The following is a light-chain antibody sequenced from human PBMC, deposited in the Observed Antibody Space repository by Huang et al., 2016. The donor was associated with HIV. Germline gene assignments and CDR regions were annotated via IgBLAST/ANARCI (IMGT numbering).Light chain of an antibody. CDR1: QSISADY. V-gene: IGKV3-20*01. J-gene: IGKJ1*01. CDR2: AAS. Sequence: ELVLTQSPGTLSLSPGERATLSCRASQSISADYLAWYQQKPGQAPRLLIYAASSTATGIPDRFSGSGSGTDFTFTIYRLEPEDFAVYFCQQYAGSPWTFGQGTKVEIK. CDR3: QQYAGSPWT.